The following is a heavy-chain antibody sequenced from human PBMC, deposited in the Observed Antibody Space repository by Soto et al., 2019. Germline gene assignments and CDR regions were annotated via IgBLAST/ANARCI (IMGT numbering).Heavy chain of an antibody. CDR3: ARAAGGTPGIRYFLDH. V-gene: IGHV3-74*01. CDR2: INTDGSGT. D-gene: IGHD3-16*01. CDR1: GFTFSNHW. Sequence: EVQLVESGGGLVQPGGSLRLSCAASGFTFSNHWIHWVRQDPGKGLVWVSRINTDGSGTNYADPVKGRFTISRDNAKNTVSLQMNSLRVEDTAVYYCARAAGGTPGIRYFLDHWGQGTLVTVSS. J-gene: IGHJ4*02.